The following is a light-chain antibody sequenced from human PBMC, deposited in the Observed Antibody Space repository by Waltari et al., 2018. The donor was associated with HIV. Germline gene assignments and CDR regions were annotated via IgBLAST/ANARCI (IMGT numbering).Light chain of an antibody. J-gene: IGKJ4*01. CDR2: GAS. CDR1: EDITNNLASN. CDR3: QQLHTYPFT. Sequence: DIQMTQSPSFLPASVGDRVTITCRATEDITNNLASNLAWYQVKPRRTPKLLIYGASNLQSGVPARGSGSGSGTDFTLTITGLQPEDFASYYCQQLHTYPFTFGGGTKVDVK. V-gene: IGKV1-9*01.